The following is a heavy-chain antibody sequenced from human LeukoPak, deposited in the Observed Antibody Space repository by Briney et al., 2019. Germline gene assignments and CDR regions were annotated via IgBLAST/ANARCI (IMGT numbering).Heavy chain of an antibody. CDR3: ARATVVTGIDY. Sequence: GGSLRLSCAASGFTFSNYAMSWVRQAPGQGLDWVSAISDSGVTAYYADSVKGRFTISRDNSKSTLYLQMNSLRAEDTAVYYCARATVVTGIDYWGQGTLVTVSS. V-gene: IGHV3-23*01. CDR1: GFTFSNYA. D-gene: IGHD4-23*01. CDR2: ISDSGVTA. J-gene: IGHJ4*02.